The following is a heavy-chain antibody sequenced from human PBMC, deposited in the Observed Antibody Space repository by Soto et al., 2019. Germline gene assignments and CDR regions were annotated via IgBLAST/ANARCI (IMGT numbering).Heavy chain of an antibody. D-gene: IGHD5-18*01. CDR3: VRQGYGPLHGLVDV. CDR2: VHDSWGA. CDR1: GGSMSGYY. Sequence: QVQLQESGPGLVEPSETLSLSCTVSGGSMSGYYWSWIRLPPGKPMEWIGYVHDSWGAAYNPSLRSRVALSLDTSKSQFSLSLTSVRATDTAMYYCVRQGYGPLHGLVDVWGQGTTVTVSS. V-gene: IGHV4-59*08. J-gene: IGHJ6*02.